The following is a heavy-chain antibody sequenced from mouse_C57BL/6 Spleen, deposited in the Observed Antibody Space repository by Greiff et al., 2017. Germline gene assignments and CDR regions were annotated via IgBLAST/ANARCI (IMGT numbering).Heavy chain of an antibody. D-gene: IGHD2-4*01. CDR1: GFNIKDDY. V-gene: IGHV14-4*01. J-gene: IGHJ3*01. CDR3: TRGLYDYDVQFAY. Sequence: VQLKQSGAELVRPGASVKLSCTASGFNIKDDYMHWVKQRPEQGLEWIGWIDPENGDTEYASKFQGKATITADTSSNTAYLQLSSLTSEDTAVYYCTRGLYDYDVQFAYWGQGTLVTVSA. CDR2: IDPENGDT.